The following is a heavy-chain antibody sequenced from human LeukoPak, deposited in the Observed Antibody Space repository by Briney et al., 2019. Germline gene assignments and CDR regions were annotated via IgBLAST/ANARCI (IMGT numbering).Heavy chain of an antibody. CDR1: GYTFTGYY. V-gene: IGHV1-2*02. CDR3: AMWGYYDSSGFDN. D-gene: IGHD3-22*01. CDR2: INPNSGGT. Sequence: ALVKVSCKASGYTFTGYYLHWVRQAPGQGLEWMGCINPNSGGTKYGQKFQGRVTMTRETSISTAHMELNGVGSHDTAVYYCAMWGYYDSSGFDNWGQGTLVTVSS. J-gene: IGHJ4*02.